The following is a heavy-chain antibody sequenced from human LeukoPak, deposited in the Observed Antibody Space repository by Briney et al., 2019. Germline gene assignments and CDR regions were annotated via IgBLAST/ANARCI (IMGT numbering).Heavy chain of an antibody. CDR2: ISSGSDQT. Sequence: GGSLRLSCEASGFTFSSYTMTWVPQAPGKGLKWFSHISSGSDQTYYADFVKDRFTIYRDNSKNPLYLQMNSLRAEDTAVFYCAKVATKGNYYDSSGYSLDYWGQGTLVTVSS. J-gene: IGHJ4*02. CDR3: AKVATKGNYYDSSGYSLDY. D-gene: IGHD3-22*01. V-gene: IGHV3-23*01. CDR1: GFTFSSYT.